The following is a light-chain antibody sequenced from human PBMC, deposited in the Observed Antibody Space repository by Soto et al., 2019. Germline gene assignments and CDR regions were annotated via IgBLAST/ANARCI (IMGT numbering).Light chain of an antibody. CDR2: KAS. CDR3: QQYKSYPT. Sequence: DIQMTQSPSTLSASVGDRVTITCRASQSISSWLAWYQQKPGKAPKLLLYKASSLESGVPSRFSGSGSGTEFTLTSSSLQPDDFATYYCQQYKSYPTFGQGTKVEIK. V-gene: IGKV1-5*03. J-gene: IGKJ1*01. CDR1: QSISSW.